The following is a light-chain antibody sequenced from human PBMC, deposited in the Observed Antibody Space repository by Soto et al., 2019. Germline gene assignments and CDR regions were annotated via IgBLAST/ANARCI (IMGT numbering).Light chain of an antibody. J-gene: IGKJ1*01. V-gene: IGKV1-27*01. Sequence: DIQMTQSPSSLSASVGDRVTITCRASQGISNYLAGYQQKPGKVPKLLIYAASTLQSGVPSRFSGSGFGTDFTLTISRLQPDDFASYYCQKYDSAPQTFGQGTKVEIK. CDR1: QGISNY. CDR2: AAS. CDR3: QKYDSAPQT.